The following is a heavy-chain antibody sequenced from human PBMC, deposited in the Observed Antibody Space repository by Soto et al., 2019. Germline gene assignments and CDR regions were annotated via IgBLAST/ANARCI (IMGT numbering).Heavy chain of an antibody. CDR1: GFIFENFG. Sequence: GGSLRLSCAASGFIFENFGMSWVRQAPGKGLEWISSISGCGFKKYYADSVKGRFTISRDNSKSTVYLELNNLSAEDTAVYHCAKNQGVELVPLATVDWFDPWGQGSVVTVSS. CDR3: AKNQGVELVPLATVDWFDP. J-gene: IGHJ5*02. D-gene: IGHD1-26*01. V-gene: IGHV3-23*01. CDR2: ISGCGFKK.